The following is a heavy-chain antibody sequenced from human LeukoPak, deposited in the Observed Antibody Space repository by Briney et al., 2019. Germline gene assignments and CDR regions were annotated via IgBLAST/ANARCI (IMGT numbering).Heavy chain of an antibody. D-gene: IGHD4-17*01. J-gene: IGHJ4*02. CDR1: GYTFTGYY. CDR2: INPNSGGT. CDR3: ARGDYGDYNLFDY. V-gene: IGHV1-2*06. Sequence: RASVKVSCKASGYTFTGYYMHWVRQAPGQGLEWMGRINPNSGGTNYAQKFQGRGTMTRDTSISTAYMELSRLRSDDTAVYYCARGDYGDYNLFDYWGQGTLVTVSS.